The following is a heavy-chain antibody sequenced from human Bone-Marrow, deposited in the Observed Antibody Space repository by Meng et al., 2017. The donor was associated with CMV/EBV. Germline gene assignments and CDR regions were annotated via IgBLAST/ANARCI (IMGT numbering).Heavy chain of an antibody. J-gene: IGHJ3*02. V-gene: IGHV4-31*03. D-gene: IGHD1/OR15-1a*01. CDR2: IYYSGST. Sequence: LRLSCTVSGGSISSGGYYWSWIRQHPGKGLEWIGYIYYSGSTYYNPSLKSRVTISVDTSKNQFSLKLSSVTAADTAVYYCARDILEHNAFDMWGQGTIVTVSS. CDR3: ARDILEHNAFDM. CDR1: GGSISSGGYY.